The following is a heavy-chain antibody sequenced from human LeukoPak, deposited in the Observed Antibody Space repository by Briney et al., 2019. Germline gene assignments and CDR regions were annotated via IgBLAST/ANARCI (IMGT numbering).Heavy chain of an antibody. J-gene: IGHJ4*02. D-gene: IGHD1-1*01. CDR2: INPNSGGI. Sequence: ASVKVSCKASGYTFTGYYMHWVRQAPGQGLEWMGWINPNSGGINYAQRFQGRVTMTRDTSISTAYMELSRLRSDDTAVYYCARYTTGTTALDYWGQGTLVTVSS. CDR1: GYTFTGYY. CDR3: ARYTTGTTALDY. V-gene: IGHV1-2*02.